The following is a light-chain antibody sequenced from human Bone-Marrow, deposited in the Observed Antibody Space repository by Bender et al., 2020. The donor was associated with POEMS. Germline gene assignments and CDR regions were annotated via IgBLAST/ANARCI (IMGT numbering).Light chain of an antibody. CDR1: SSNIGAHA. CDR2: SSH. J-gene: IGLJ3*02. Sequence: QSVLTQPPSASETPGQRVTISCSGGSSNIGAHAVNWYQHLPGTTPKLLIYSSHRRPSEVPDRFSGSGSGTSASLAISGRQSEDEAYYYCAVWDDRLNGWVFGGGTKLTVL. V-gene: IGLV1-44*01. CDR3: AVWDDRLNGWV.